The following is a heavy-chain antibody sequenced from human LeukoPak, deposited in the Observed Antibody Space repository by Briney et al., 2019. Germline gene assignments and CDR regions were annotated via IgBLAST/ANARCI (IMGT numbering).Heavy chain of an antibody. CDR3: ARIGWLGNFFFDH. CDR1: GFIFDDYG. V-gene: IGHV3-20*04. CDR2: INWNGSIT. D-gene: IGHD3-22*01. J-gene: IGHJ4*02. Sequence: GGSLRLSCAASGFIFDDYGMSWVRQAPGKGLEWVSGINWNGSITGYADSVKGRFTISRDNAKNTLYLQMNSLIAEDTAVYYCARIGWLGNFFFDHWGQGILVTVSS.